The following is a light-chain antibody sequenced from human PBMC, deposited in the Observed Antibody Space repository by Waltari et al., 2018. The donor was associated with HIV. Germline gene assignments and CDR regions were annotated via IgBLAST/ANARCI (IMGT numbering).Light chain of an antibody. CDR3: QKYNSAPLT. J-gene: IGKJ4*01. V-gene: IGKV1-27*01. CDR2: GAS. Sequence: DIQMTQSPSSLSASVGDRVTITCRASQDISNYLAWYQQKPGKVPKVLIYGASSLQLGVPSRFSGSASGTDFTLTISSLQPEDVATYYCQKYNSAPLTFGGGTKVEIK. CDR1: QDISNY.